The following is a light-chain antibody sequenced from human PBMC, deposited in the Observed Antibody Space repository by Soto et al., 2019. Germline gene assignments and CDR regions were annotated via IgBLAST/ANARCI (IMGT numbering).Light chain of an antibody. J-gene: IGLJ3*02. Sequence: QSVLTQPPSVSGAPGQRVTVSCTGSSSNIGATYNVHWYQQLPGTAPRLLIFDNTNRPSGVPDRFSGSKSGTSASLAITGLQPEDEGDYYCSAYTARSTLVFGGGTKLTVL. CDR3: SAYTARSTLV. V-gene: IGLV1-40*01. CDR2: DNT. CDR1: SSNIGATYN.